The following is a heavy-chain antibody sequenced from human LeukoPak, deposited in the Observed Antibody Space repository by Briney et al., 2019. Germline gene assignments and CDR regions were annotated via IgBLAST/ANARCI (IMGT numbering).Heavy chain of an antibody. CDR1: GFTFSSYG. J-gene: IGHJ4*02. CDR3: AKIGRSYYYDSSGYGDPVQKDY. Sequence: GGSLRLSCAASGFTFSSYGMHWVRQAPGKGLEWAAVISYDGSNKYYADSVKGRFTISRDNSKNTLYLQMNSLRAEDTAVYYCAKIGRSYYYDSSGYGDPVQKDYWGQGTLVTVSS. CDR2: ISYDGSNK. V-gene: IGHV3-30*18. D-gene: IGHD3-22*01.